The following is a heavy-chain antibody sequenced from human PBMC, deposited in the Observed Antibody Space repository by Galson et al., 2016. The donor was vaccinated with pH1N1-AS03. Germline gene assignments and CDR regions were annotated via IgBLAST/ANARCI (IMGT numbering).Heavy chain of an antibody. J-gene: IGHJ4*02. CDR1: EGTFSNFG. Sequence: SVKVSCKASEGTFSNFGISWVRQAPGQGLEWMGGFIPIFGTANVAQKFKGRVTITADNLELSSLRSDDTAVHYCARDNYYDTGAFYGHFDFWGQGTLLVVSS. CDR2: FIPIFGTA. D-gene: IGHD3-22*01. CDR3: ARDNYYDTGAFYGHFDF. V-gene: IGHV1-69*06.